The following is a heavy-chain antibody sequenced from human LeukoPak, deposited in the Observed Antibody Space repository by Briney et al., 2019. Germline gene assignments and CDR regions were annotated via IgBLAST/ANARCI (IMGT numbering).Heavy chain of an antibody. J-gene: IGHJ4*02. CDR1: GFTFRSCA. V-gene: IGHV3-48*03. CDR3: ARVTSYLHYFDN. Sequence: GGSLRLSCAASGFTFRSCAMSWVRQAPGKGLEWVSYISSSGSTIYYADSVKGRFTISRDNAKKSLSLQMNSLRAEDTAVYYCARVTSYLHYFDNWGQGTLVIVSS. CDR2: ISSSGSTI. D-gene: IGHD2-2*01.